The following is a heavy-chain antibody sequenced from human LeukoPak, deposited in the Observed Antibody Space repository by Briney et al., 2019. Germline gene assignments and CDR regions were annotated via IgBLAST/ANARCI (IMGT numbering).Heavy chain of an antibody. D-gene: IGHD2-2*01. Sequence: ASVKVSCKASGYTFTSYYMHWVRQAPGQGLEWMGIINPSGGSTSYAQKFQGRVTMTRDMSTSTVYMELSSLRSEDTAVYYCARASLYCSSTSCYPVGWFDPWGQGTLVTVSS. J-gene: IGHJ5*02. CDR1: GYTFTSYY. V-gene: IGHV1-46*01. CDR3: ARASLYCSSTSCYPVGWFDP. CDR2: INPSGGST.